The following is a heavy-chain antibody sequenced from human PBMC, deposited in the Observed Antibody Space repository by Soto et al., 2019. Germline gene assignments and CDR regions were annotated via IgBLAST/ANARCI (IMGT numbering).Heavy chain of an antibody. CDR3: AREQRPAVVVAATSGRDV. D-gene: IGHD2-15*01. CDR2: IWYDGSNK. V-gene: IGHV3-33*01. CDR1: GFTFSSYG. Sequence: PGGSLRLSCAASGFTFSSYGMHWFRQAPGKGLEWVAVIWYDGSNKYYADSVKGRFTISRDNSKNALYLQMNSLRAEDTAVYYCAREQRPAVVVAATSGRDVWGQGTTVTVSS. J-gene: IGHJ6*02.